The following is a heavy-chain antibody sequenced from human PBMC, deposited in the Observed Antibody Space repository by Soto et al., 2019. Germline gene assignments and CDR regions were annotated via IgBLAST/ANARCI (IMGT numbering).Heavy chain of an antibody. CDR3: ATDLSPVAELNYYYGMDV. V-gene: IGHV1-24*01. Sequence: ASVKVSCKVSGYTLTELSVHWVRQAPGKGLEWMGGFDPEDGETIYAQKFQGRVTMTEDTSTDTAYMELSSLRSEDTAVYYCATDLSPVAELNYYYGMDVWGQGTTVTVSS. CDR2: FDPEDGET. D-gene: IGHD2-15*01. CDR1: GYTLTELS. J-gene: IGHJ6*02.